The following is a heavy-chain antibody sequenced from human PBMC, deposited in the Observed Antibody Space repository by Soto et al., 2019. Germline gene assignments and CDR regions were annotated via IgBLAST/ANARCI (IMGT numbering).Heavy chain of an antibody. CDR2: ISYDGSNK. V-gene: IGHV3-30*18. CDR3: AKDLRPDTAMAS. D-gene: IGHD5-18*01. Sequence: QVQLVESGGGVVQPGRSLRLSCAASGFTFSSYGMHWVRQAPGKGLEWVAVISYDGSNKYYADSVKGRFTISRDNSKNTLDLQMNSLRAEDTAVYYCAKDLRPDTAMASWGQGTLVTVSS. CDR1: GFTFSSYG. J-gene: IGHJ4*02.